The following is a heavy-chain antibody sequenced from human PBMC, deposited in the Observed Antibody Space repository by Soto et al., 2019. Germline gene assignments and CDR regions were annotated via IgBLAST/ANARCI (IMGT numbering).Heavy chain of an antibody. CDR1: GGSISSGDYY. V-gene: IGHV4-30-4*01. D-gene: IGHD3-10*01. Sequence: SETLSITCTVSGGSISSGDYYWSWIRQPPGKGLEWIGYIYYSGSTYYNPSLKSRVTISVDTSKNQFSLKLSSVTAADTAVYYCARAMVDMVRGVSHRPDNFDYWGQGTLVTVSS. CDR2: IYYSGST. CDR3: ARAMVDMVRGVSHRPDNFDY. J-gene: IGHJ4*02.